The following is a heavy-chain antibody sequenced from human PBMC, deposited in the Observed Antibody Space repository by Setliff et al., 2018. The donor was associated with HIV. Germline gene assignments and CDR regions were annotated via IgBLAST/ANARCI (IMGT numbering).Heavy chain of an antibody. D-gene: IGHD2-15*01. J-gene: IGHJ6*02. V-gene: IGHV4-4*08. CDR1: GAPISSGT. CDR2: IHPSGET. CDR3: ARKAADVSGGGMDV. Sequence: PSETLSLTCIVSGAPISSGTWSWIRQPPGKNPEYIGYIHPSGETYYSPSLMSRLTISLDTANNRFSLRLTSATAADTAIYYCARKAADVSGGGMDVWGQGTTVTVSS.